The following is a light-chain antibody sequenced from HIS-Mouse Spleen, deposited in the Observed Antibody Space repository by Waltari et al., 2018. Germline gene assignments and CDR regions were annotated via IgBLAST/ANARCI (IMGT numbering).Light chain of an antibody. CDR2: WAS. CDR3: QQYYSTPYT. CDR1: RGFLYSSNNKNY. J-gene: IGKJ2*01. Sequence: DIVMTQSPDSRAVSLGERATINCKSSRGFLYSSNNKNYLAWYQQKPGQPPKLLIYWASTRESGVPDRFSGSGSGTDFTLTISSLQAEDVAVYYCQQYYSTPYTFGQGTKLEIK. V-gene: IGKV4-1*01.